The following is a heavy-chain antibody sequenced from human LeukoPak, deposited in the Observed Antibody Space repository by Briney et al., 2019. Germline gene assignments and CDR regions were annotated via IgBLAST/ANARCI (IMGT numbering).Heavy chain of an antibody. Sequence: ASVKVSCKASGYTFTVYYMHWVRQAPGQGLEWMGWINPNSGGTNYAQKFQGRVTMTRDTSISTAYMELSRLGSDDTAVYYCARMVRGSGGGNWFDPWGQGTLVTVSS. J-gene: IGHJ5*02. V-gene: IGHV1-2*02. D-gene: IGHD3-10*01. CDR1: GYTFTVYY. CDR3: ARMVRGSGGGNWFDP. CDR2: INPNSGGT.